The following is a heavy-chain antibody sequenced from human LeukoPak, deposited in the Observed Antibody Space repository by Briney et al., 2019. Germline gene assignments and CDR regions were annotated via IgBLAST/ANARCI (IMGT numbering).Heavy chain of an antibody. D-gene: IGHD1-14*01. J-gene: IGHJ4*02. V-gene: IGHV3-30*03. CDR3: ARDFGSPNRAFDY. CDR1: GFTFSSYG. Sequence: GGSLRLSCAASGFTFSSYGMHWVRQAPGKGLEWVAVISYDGSNKYYADSVKGRFTISRDNSKNSLYLQMNSLRAEDTAVYYCARDFGSPNRAFDYWGQGTLVTVSS. CDR2: ISYDGSNK.